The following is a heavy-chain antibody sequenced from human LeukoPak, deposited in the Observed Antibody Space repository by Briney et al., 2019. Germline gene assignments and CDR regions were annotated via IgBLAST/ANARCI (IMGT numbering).Heavy chain of an antibody. J-gene: IGHJ6*04. V-gene: IGHV3-21*01. CDR1: GFTFSSYS. CDR3: ARGAGIAVADPYYYYGMDV. Sequence: PGGSLRLSCAASGFTFSSYSMNWVRQAPGKGLEWVSSISSSSSYIYYADSVKGRFTISRDNAKNSLYLQMNSLRAEDTAVYYCARGAGIAVADPYYYYGMDVWGKGTTVTVSS. CDR2: ISSSSSYI. D-gene: IGHD6-19*01.